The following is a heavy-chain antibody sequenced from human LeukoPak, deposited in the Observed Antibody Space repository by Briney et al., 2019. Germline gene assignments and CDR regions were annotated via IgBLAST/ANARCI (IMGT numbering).Heavy chain of an antibody. J-gene: IGHJ3*02. D-gene: IGHD6-19*01. CDR3: AKEDSSGWYSSALDI. CDR2: ISWNSGSI. V-gene: IGHV3-9*01. CDR1: GFTFDDYA. Sequence: PGGSLRLSCAASGFTFDDYAMHWVRQAPGKGLEWVSGISWNSGSIGYADSVKGRFTISRDNAKNSLYLQMNSLRAEDTALYYCAKEDSSGWYSSALDIWGQGTMVTVSS.